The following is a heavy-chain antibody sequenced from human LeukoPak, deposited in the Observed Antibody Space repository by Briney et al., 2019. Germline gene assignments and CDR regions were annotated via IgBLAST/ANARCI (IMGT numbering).Heavy chain of an antibody. CDR1: GYTFTSYG. J-gene: IGHJ2*01. CDR2: ISAYNGNT. Sequence: EATVKVSCKASGYTFTSYGISWVRQAPGQGLEWMGWISAYNGNTNYAQKLQGRVTMTTDTSTSTAYMELRSLRSDDTAVYYCARDPGDPNVDWYFDLWGRGTLVTVSS. CDR3: ARDPGDPNVDWYFDL. V-gene: IGHV1-18*01. D-gene: IGHD2-21*02.